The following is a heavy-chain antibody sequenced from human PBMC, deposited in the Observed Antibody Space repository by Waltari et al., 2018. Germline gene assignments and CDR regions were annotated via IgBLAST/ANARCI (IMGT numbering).Heavy chain of an antibody. D-gene: IGHD6-13*01. V-gene: IGHV4-38-2*02. CDR2: IYHTCST. Sequence: QLQESGPGLVEPWETLYLTCSVSDYSINSRHYWVWIRQPPGKGLEWIASIYHTCSTYYNPSLKSRVTISVDKFKSLYSLKLNFVSAADTAVYYCARDPSQFSSDWYFDIWGLGTMVTVSS. CDR1: DYSINSRHY. J-gene: IGHJ3*02. CDR3: ARDPSQFSSDWYFDI.